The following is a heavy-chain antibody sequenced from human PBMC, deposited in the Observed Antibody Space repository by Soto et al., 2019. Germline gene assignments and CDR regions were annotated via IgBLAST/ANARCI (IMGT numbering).Heavy chain of an antibody. CDR2: INGGKGKS. V-gene: IGHV1-3*01. CDR3: ARGGGATFTHYYYYMDV. Sequence: QVQLVQSGAEVKKPGASVKVSCEASGYTFSTYEMHWVRQAPGQRPEWMGWINGGKGKSKYSETLQGRVTFTRDTSASTAYMELTSLRSEDTAVYYCARGGGATFTHYYYYMDVWGTGTTVTVSS. CDR1: GYTFSTYE. J-gene: IGHJ6*03. D-gene: IGHD1-26*01.